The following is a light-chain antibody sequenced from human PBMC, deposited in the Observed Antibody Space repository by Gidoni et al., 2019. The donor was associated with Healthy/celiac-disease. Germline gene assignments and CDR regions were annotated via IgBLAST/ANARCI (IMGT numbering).Light chain of an antibody. CDR3: QQYGSSPVT. CDR2: GAS. CDR1: QSVSSSY. V-gene: IGKV3-20*01. J-gene: IGKJ2*01. Sequence: EIVWTQSPGTMSLSPGERATLSCRASQSVSSSYLAWYQQKPGQAPRLLIYGASSRATGIQDRFSGSGSGTDFTLTISRLEPEDFAVYYCQQYGSSPVTFGQGTKLEIK.